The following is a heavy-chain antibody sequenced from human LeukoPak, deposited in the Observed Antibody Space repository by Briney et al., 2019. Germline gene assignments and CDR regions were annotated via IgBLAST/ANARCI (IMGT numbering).Heavy chain of an antibody. CDR2: IYYSGST. V-gene: IGHV4-31*03. CDR1: GGSISSGGYY. D-gene: IGHD6-19*01. J-gene: IGHJ4*02. CDR3: ARHSAYSSGWFHY. Sequence: SETLSLTCTVSGGSISSGGYYWSWIRQHPGKGLEWIGYIYYSGSTYYNPSLKSRVTISVDTSKNQFSLKLRSVTAADTAVYFCARHSAYSSGWFHYWGQGTLVTVSS.